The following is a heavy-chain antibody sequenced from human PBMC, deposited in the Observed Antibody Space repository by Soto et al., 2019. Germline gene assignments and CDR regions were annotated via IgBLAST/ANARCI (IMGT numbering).Heavy chain of an antibody. D-gene: IGHD3-22*01. J-gene: IGHJ4*02. CDR2: ISSSSSTI. V-gene: IGHV3-48*02. CDR1: GFTFSSYS. Sequence: GGSLRLSCAASGFTFSSYSMNWVRQAPGKGLEWVSYISSSSSTIYYADSVKGRFTISRDNAKNSLYLQMNSLRDEDTAVYYCAATYYYDSSGYYKGNYWGQGTLVTVSS. CDR3: AATYYYDSSGYYKGNY.